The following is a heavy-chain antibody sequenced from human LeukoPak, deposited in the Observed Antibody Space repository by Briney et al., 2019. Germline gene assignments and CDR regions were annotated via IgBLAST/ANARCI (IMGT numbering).Heavy chain of an antibody. CDR1: GYTFTGYY. CDR2: INPNSGGT. Sequence: ASVKVSCKASGYTFTGYYMHWVRQAPGQGLEWMGWINPNSGGTNYAQKFQGRVTMIRDTSISTAYMELSRLRSDDTAVYYCARDPFDYYDSSGDDYWGQGTLVTVSS. J-gene: IGHJ4*02. V-gene: IGHV1-2*02. D-gene: IGHD3-22*01. CDR3: ARDPFDYYDSSGDDY.